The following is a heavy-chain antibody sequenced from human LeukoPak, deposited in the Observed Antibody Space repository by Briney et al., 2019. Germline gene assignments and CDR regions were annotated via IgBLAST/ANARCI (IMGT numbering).Heavy chain of an antibody. Sequence: PGGSLRLSCAASGFTFSSYWMHWVRQAPGKGLVWVSRINSDGSSTSYADSVKGRFTISRDNAENTLYLQMNSLRAEDTAVYYCTREGSYGDYSVYWGQGTLVTVSS. D-gene: IGHD4-17*01. CDR1: GFTFSSYW. CDR3: TREGSYGDYSVY. J-gene: IGHJ4*02. V-gene: IGHV3-74*01. CDR2: INSDGSST.